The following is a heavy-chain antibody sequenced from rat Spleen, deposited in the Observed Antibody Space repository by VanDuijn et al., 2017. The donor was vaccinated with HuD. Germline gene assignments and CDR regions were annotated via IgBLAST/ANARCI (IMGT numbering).Heavy chain of an antibody. D-gene: IGHD1-10*01. CDR3: AREGNSRVMDV. CDR2: IWNNGNT. V-gene: IGHV2-30*01. Sequence: QVQLKESGPGLVQPSQTLSLTCTVAGFSLNSYNVHWVRQPTGKGLEWMGLIWNNGNTDYNSTLKSRLSFSSDTSKNQVFLEMNSLQAEDAATYYCAREGNSRVMDVWGQGTSVTVSS. CDR1: GFSLNSYN. J-gene: IGHJ4*01.